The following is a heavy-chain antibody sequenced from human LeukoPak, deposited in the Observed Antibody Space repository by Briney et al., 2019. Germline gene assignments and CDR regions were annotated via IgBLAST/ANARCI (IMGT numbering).Heavy chain of an antibody. CDR1: GYNFTKFW. D-gene: IGHD2-2*01. CDR2: IFPGDSDT. J-gene: IGHJ4*02. Sequence: GESLKISCKGSGYNFTKFWLGWVRQMPGKGLEWMGIIFPGDSDTRYSPSFEGQVTISADKSLSTAYLQWTSLKVSDTAMYYCARQPQLRNFDYWGQGTLVTVSS. V-gene: IGHV5-51*01. CDR3: ARQPQLRNFDY.